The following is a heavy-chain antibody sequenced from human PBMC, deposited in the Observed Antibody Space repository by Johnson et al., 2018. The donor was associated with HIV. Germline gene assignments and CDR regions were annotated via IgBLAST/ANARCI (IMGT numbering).Heavy chain of an antibody. CDR3: TRAGTYYFSYAFDI. CDR1: GFSFSSYA. Sequence: QVQLVESGGGVVQAGRSLRLSCAASGFSFSSYALHWVRQAPGKGLEWVAVVSYETTNKHYADSVKGRFTISRDNSKSTLYLQMNSLKTEDTAVYYCTRAGTYYFSYAFDIWGQGTVVTVSS. J-gene: IGHJ3*02. D-gene: IGHD1-26*01. CDR2: VSYETTNK. V-gene: IGHV3-30-3*01.